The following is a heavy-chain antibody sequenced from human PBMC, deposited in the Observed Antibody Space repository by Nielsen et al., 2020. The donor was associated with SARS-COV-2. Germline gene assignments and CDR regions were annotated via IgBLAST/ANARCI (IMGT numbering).Heavy chain of an antibody. CDR2: ISSSSSTI. V-gene: IGHV3-48*02. CDR1: GFTFSSYG. Sequence: GESLKISCAASGFTFSSYGMHWVRQAPGKGLEWVSYISSSSSTIYYADSVKGRFTISRDNAKNSLYLQMNSLRDEDTAVYYCARVTTVSSTWNYYYGMDVWGQGTTVTVSS. D-gene: IGHD4-11*01. CDR3: ARVTTVSSTWNYYYGMDV. J-gene: IGHJ6*02.